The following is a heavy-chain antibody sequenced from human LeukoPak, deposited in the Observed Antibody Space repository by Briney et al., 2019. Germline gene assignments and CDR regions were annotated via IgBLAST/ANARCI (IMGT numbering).Heavy chain of an antibody. CDR2: INAGNGNT. CDR3: ARDGDVDTAMVTNWFDP. Sequence: ASVNVSCKASGYTFTSYAMHWVRQAPGQRLEWMGWINAGNGNTKYSQKFQGRVTITRDTSASTAYTELSSLRSEDTAVYYCARDGDVDTAMVTNWFDPWGQGTLVTVSS. V-gene: IGHV1-3*01. CDR1: GYTFTSYA. J-gene: IGHJ5*02. D-gene: IGHD5-18*01.